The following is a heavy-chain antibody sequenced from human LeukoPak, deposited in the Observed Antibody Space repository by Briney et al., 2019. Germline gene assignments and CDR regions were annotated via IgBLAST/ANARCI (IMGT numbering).Heavy chain of an antibody. V-gene: IGHV3-30*03. CDR1: GFPFSTYG. J-gene: IGHJ5*02. Sequence: GGSLRLSCAASGFPFSTYGMHWVRQAPGKGLEGVAVISNDGSNKLYGDSVKGRFTISRDNSKNTLYLQMNSLRAEDTAVYYCARSDVDMAAWGQGTLVTVSS. CDR3: ARSDVDMAA. CDR2: ISNDGSNK. D-gene: IGHD5-12*01.